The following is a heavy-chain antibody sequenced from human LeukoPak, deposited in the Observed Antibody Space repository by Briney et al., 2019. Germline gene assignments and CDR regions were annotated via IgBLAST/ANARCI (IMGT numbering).Heavy chain of an antibody. CDR1: GYTFTNYA. V-gene: IGHV1-18*01. CDR2: ISAYNENT. Sequence: GASVKVSCKASGYTFTNYAVSWVRQAPGQGLEWMGWISAYNENTYYAQKVQGRVTMTTDTSTSTAYMELRSLRSDDTAVYYCAREGIYYYDSSGFDYWGQGTLVTVSS. D-gene: IGHD3-22*01. CDR3: AREGIYYYDSSGFDY. J-gene: IGHJ4*02.